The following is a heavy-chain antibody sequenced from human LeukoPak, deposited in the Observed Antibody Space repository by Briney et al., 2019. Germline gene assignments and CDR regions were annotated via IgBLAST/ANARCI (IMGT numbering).Heavy chain of an antibody. CDR2: INHSGST. J-gene: IGHJ6*02. CDR1: GGSFSGYY. D-gene: IGHD5-24*01. CDR3: ASVEMASSWYYYGMDV. V-gene: IGHV4-34*01. Sequence: KTSETLSLTCAVYGGSFSGYYWSWIRQPPGKGLEWIGEINHSGSTNYNPPLKSRVTISVDTSKNQFSLKLSSVTAADTAVYYCASVEMASSWYYYGMDVWGQGTTVTVSS.